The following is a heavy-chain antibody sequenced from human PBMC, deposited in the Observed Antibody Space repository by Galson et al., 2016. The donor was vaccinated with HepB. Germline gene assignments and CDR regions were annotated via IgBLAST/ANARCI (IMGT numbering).Heavy chain of an antibody. V-gene: IGHV5-51*01. Sequence: QSGAEVKKPGESLRISCKASGFSFSSYWIGWVRQMPGKGLEWMGIIYPGDSNTRDSPSFQGQVTISADRSINTAYLQWSSLKASDTAMYYCARLGGGDGYKRIFCAFDIWGQGTMVTVSS. D-gene: IGHD5-24*01. CDR2: IYPGDSNT. CDR3: ARLGGGDGYKRIFCAFDI. CDR1: GFSFSSYW. J-gene: IGHJ3*02.